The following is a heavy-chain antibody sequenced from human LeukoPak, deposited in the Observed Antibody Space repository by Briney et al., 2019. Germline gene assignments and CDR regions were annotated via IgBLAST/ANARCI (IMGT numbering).Heavy chain of an antibody. Sequence: GGSLRLSCAASGFSFSTYGMNWVRQAPGKGLEWISYIGSSSGATYYADSVKGRFTISRDNVNNSLYLDMDSLRVDDTAVYYCARSATRFSNGWYGQVDFDSWGQGSLVIVSS. CDR1: GFSFSTYG. J-gene: IGHJ4*02. D-gene: IGHD6-19*01. CDR3: ARSATRFSNGWYGQVDFDS. V-gene: IGHV3-48*01. CDR2: IGSSSGAT.